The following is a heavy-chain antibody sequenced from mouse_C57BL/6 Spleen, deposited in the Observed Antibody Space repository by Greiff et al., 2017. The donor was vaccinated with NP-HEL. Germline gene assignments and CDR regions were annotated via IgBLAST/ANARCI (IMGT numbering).Heavy chain of an antibody. CDR3: ARRSSGYGYAMDY. D-gene: IGHD3-2*02. CDR1: GYAFSSSW. V-gene: IGHV1-82*01. CDR2: IYPGDGDT. J-gene: IGHJ4*01. Sequence: VKLQESGPELVKPGASVKISCKASGYAFSSSWMNWVKQRPGKGLEWIGRIYPGDGDTNYNGKFKGKATLTADKSSSTAYMQLSSLTSEDSAVYFCARRSSGYGYAMDYWGQGTSVTVSS.